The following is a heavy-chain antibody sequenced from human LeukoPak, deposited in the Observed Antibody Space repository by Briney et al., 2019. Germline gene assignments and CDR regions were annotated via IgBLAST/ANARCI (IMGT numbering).Heavy chain of an antibody. Sequence: GGSLRLSCAVSGFIFSNSGLHWVRQAPGKGLEWLSYISSSRTTVYSADSVKGRFIISRDNAKNSLYLQMNSLRDEDTAVYFCARDSATAFDYWGQGTLVNVSS. J-gene: IGHJ4*02. D-gene: IGHD5-12*01. CDR3: ARDSATAFDY. CDR1: GFIFSNSG. CDR2: ISSSRTTV. V-gene: IGHV3-48*02.